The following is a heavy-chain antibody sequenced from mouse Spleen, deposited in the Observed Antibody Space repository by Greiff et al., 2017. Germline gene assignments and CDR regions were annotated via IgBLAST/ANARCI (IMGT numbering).Heavy chain of an antibody. Sequence: EVHLVESGGGLVKPGGSLKLSCAASGFTFSSYAMSWVRQTPEKRLEWVASISSGGSTYYPDSVKGRFTISRDNARNILYLQMSSLRSEDTAMYYRARGTEYYSSVSYWYFDVWGAGSTGTVSA. CDR2: ISSGGST. D-gene: IGHD1-1*01. CDR3: ARGTEYYSSVSYWYFDV. CDR1: GFTFSSYA. J-gene: IGHJ1*01. V-gene: IGHV5-6-5*01.